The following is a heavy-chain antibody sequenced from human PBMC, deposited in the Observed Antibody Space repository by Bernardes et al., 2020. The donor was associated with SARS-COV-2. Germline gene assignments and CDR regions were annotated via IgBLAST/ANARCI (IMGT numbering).Heavy chain of an antibody. Sequence: SGPTLVKPTQTLTLTCTFSGFSLSTSGVGVGWIRQPPGKALEWLALIYWDDDKRYSPSLKSRLTITKDTSKNQVVLTMTNMDPVDTATYYCAHRPVVRGVIIHNWFDPWGQGTLVTVSS. CDR2: IYWDDDK. V-gene: IGHV2-5*02. J-gene: IGHJ5*02. CDR3: AHRPVVRGVIIHNWFDP. D-gene: IGHD3-10*01. CDR1: GFSLSTSGVG.